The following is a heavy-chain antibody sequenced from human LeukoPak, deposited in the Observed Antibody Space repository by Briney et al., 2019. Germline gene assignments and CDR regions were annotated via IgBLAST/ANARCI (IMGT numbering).Heavy chain of an antibody. J-gene: IGHJ6*03. Sequence: GGSLRLSCAVSGFSVRTNFMSWVRQAPGKGLEWVSVIYTGGGTDHADSVKGRFTISRDNAKNTLYLQMNSLRAEDTAVYYCARSAAAGFSYYSYYMDVWGKGTTVTISS. CDR1: GFSVRTNF. CDR2: IYTGGGT. D-gene: IGHD6-13*01. V-gene: IGHV3-53*01. CDR3: ARSAAAGFSYYSYYMDV.